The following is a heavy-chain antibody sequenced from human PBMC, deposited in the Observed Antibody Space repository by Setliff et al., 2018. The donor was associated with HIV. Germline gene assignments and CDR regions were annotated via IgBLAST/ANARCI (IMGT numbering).Heavy chain of an antibody. CDR2: IYHSGST. V-gene: IGHV4-38-2*01. CDR3: ARLVRGGSGHYFDY. J-gene: IGHJ4*02. Sequence: PSETLSLTCSVSGYSISSDYYWGWLRQSPGKGLDWIGTIYHSGSTSYNPALKSRVTMSIDTSKNQFSLKLNSVTAADTALYYCARLVRGGSGHYFDYWGQGKLVTVS. D-gene: IGHD3-10*01. CDR1: GYSISSDYY.